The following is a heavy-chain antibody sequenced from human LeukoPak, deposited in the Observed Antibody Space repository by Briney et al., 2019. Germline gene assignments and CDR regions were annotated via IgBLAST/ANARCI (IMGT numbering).Heavy chain of an antibody. D-gene: IGHD1-20*01. J-gene: IGHJ4*02. Sequence: PGGSLRLSCAASGFTFSSFSMNWVRQAPGKGLEWLSYISASSSTIYYADSVKGRFTISRDNAKNLLYLQMNSLRDEDTAVYYCARDYNWAIDYWGQGTLVTVSS. CDR3: ARDYNWAIDY. V-gene: IGHV3-48*02. CDR1: GFTFSSFS. CDR2: ISASSSTI.